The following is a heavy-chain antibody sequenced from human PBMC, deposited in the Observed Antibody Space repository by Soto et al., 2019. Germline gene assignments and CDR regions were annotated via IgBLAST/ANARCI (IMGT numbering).Heavy chain of an antibody. Sequence: ASVKVSCKGSGYTFTSYGISWVRQAPGRGLEWMGWISAYNGNTNYAQKLQGRVTMTTDTSTSTAYMELRSLRSDDTAVYYCASPYYDFWSGYDTHAFDIWGQGTMVTVSS. D-gene: IGHD3-3*01. J-gene: IGHJ3*02. CDR3: ASPYYDFWSGYDTHAFDI. CDR1: GYTFTSYG. CDR2: ISAYNGNT. V-gene: IGHV1-18*01.